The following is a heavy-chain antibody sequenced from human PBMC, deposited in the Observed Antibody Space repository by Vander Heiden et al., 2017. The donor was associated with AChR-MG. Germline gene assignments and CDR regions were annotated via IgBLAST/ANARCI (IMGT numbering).Heavy chain of an antibody. D-gene: IGHD3-3*01. CDR1: GGPISSGGYY. Sequence: QVQLQESGPGLVKPSQTLSLTCSVSGGPISSGGYYCSWIRQHPWKGLEWIGYIYYSGSTYYNPSLKSRVTISVDTSKNQFSLKLSSVTAADTAVYYCARAPYDFWSGYWINWFDPWGQGTLVTVSS. V-gene: IGHV4-31*03. J-gene: IGHJ5*02. CDR3: ARAPYDFWSGYWINWFDP. CDR2: IYYSGST.